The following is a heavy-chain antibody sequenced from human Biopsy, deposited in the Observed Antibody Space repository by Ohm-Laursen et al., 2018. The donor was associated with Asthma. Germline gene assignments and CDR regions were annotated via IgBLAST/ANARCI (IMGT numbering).Heavy chain of an antibody. D-gene: IGHD3-3*01. CDR1: GFVFRSHA. Sequence: SLKISCNASGFVFRSHAMHWVRQAPGKGLEWVAVVSYDGGVAHYADSMKGRFTISRDNAKSTLYLQMNRLRTDDTAVYFCAKRRGYSDLTDFDHWGQGTLVTVSS. V-gene: IGHV3-30*18. J-gene: IGHJ4*02. CDR2: VSYDGGVA. CDR3: AKRRGYSDLTDFDH.